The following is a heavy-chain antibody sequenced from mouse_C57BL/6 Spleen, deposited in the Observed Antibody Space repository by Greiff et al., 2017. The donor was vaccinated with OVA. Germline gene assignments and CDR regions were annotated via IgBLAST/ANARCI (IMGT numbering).Heavy chain of an antibody. CDR1: GYTFTEYT. Sequence: QVQLKQSGAELVKPGASVKLSCKASGYTFTEYTIHWVKQRSGQGLEWIGWFYPGSGSIKYNEKFKDKATLTADKSSSTVYMELSRLTSEDSAVYFCARHEDKESKGDYGYFDVWGTGTTVTVSS. J-gene: IGHJ1*03. D-gene: IGHD1-1*02. V-gene: IGHV1-62-2*01. CDR2: FYPGSGSI. CDR3: ARHEDKESKGDYGYFDV.